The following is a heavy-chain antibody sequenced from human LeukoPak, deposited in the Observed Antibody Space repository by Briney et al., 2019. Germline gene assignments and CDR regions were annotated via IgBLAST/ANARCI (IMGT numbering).Heavy chain of an antibody. CDR3: AKDDSSGYYYFDY. V-gene: IGHV3-30*02. CDR2: IRYDGSNK. J-gene: IGHJ4*02. CDR1: GFTFSSYG. D-gene: IGHD3-22*01. Sequence: QPGGSLRLSCAASGFTFSSYGMHWVRQAPGKGLEWVAFIRYDGSNKYYADSAKGRFTISRDNSKNTLYLQMNSLRAEDTAVYYCAKDDSSGYYYFDYWGQGTLVTVSS.